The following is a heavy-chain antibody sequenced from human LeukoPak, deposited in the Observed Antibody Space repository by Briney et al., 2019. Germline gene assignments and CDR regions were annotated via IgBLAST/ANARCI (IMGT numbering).Heavy chain of an antibody. V-gene: IGHV3-13*01. CDR2: IWTAGDT. Sequence: GGSLRLSCAASGFTFSTYDIPWVRQTTGRGLEWVSSIWTAGDTYYVDSVKGRFTISRENAKNSLYLQMNRLRAGDTAVYYWVRGIVRRGYFDYWGQGALVTVSS. CDR3: VRGIVRRGYFDY. D-gene: IGHD3-10*01. CDR1: GFTFSTYD. J-gene: IGHJ4*02.